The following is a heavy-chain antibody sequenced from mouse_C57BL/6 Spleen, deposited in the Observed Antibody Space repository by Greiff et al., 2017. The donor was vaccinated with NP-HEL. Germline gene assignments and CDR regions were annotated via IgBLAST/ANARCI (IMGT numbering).Heavy chain of an antibody. V-gene: IGHV5-9-1*02. CDR1: GFTFSSYA. CDR2: ISSGGDYI. J-gene: IGHJ2*01. CDR3: TIDRDYYSSGDDYFDD. Sequence: DVKLVESGEGLVKPGGSLKLSCAASGFTFSSYAMSWVRQTPEKWLEWVAYISSGGDYIYYADTVKGRSTISRDNARNTLYLQMSSLTSEDATMYYYTIDRDYYSSGDDYFDDGGQGTTLTVSS. D-gene: IGHD1-1*01.